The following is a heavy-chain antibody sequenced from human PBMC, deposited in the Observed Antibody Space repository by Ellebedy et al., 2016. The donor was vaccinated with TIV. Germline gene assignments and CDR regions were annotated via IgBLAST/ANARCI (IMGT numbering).Heavy chain of an antibody. J-gene: IGHJ4*02. CDR3: ARGWSFIGASYY. V-gene: IGHV1-18*01. CDR1: GYTFTSYG. Sequence: AASVKVSCKASGYTFTSYGISWVRQAPGQGLEWMGWISAYNGNTNYAQKFQGRVTMTRNTSISTAYMELSSLRSEDTAVYYCARGWSFIGASYYWGQGTLVTVSS. D-gene: IGHD1-26*01. CDR2: ISAYNGNT.